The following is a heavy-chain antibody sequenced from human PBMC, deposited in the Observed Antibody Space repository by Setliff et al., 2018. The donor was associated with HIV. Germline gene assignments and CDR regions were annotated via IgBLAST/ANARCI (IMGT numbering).Heavy chain of an antibody. CDR1: GYSISSGYY. J-gene: IGHJ6*03. Sequence: PSETLSLTCAVSGYSISSGYYWGWIRQPPGKGLEWIGSFYHRGRTYYNPSLKSRVTISVDTSKKQFSLKLSSVTAADTAVYYCARSYYYYMDVWGKGTTVTVSS. V-gene: IGHV4-38-2*01. CDR3: ARSYYYYMDV. CDR2: FYHRGRT.